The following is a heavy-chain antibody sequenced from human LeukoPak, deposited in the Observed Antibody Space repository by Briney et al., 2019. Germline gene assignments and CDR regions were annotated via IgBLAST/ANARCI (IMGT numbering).Heavy chain of an antibody. CDR3: ARLSETPAYYDTHVYYYLGY. CDR2: VNPTTGNT. V-gene: IGHV1-8*01. J-gene: IGHJ4*02. CDR1: GYTFSSYD. D-gene: IGHD3-22*01. Sequence: GASVKVSCKASGYTFSSYDINWVRQATGQGLEWMGWVNPTTGNTGYAQKFQGRITMTRDTSINTAYMEISSLRSEDTAVYYCARLSETPAYYDTHVYYYLGYWGQGTLVTVSS.